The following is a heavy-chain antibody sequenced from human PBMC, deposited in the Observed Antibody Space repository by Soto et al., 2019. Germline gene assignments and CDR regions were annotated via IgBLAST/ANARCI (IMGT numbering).Heavy chain of an antibody. CDR2: ISGSGGST. CDR1: GFTFSSYA. D-gene: IGHD3-3*01. V-gene: IGHV3-23*01. Sequence: EVQLLESGGGLVQPGGSLRLSCAASGFTFSSYAMSWVRQAPGRGLEWVSAISGSGGSTYYADSVKGRFTISRDNSKNTLYLQMNSLRAEDTAVYYCANENKLGSIFLIWGQGTMVTVSS. CDR3: ANENKLGSIFLI. J-gene: IGHJ3*02.